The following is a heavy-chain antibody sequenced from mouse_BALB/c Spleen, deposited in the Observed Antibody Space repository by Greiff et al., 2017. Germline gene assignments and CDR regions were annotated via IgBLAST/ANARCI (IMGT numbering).Heavy chain of an antibody. CDR2: IWAGGST. V-gene: IGHV2-9*02. CDR3: ARDAYGYRYFDV. CDR1: GFSLTSYG. J-gene: IGHJ1*01. D-gene: IGHD1-1*01. Sequence: VHLVESGPGLVAPSQSLSITCTVSGFSLTSYGVHWVRQPPGKGLEWLGVIWAGGSTNYNSALMSRLSISKDNSKSQVFLKMNSLQTDDTAMYYCARDAYGYRYFDVWGAGTTVTVSS.